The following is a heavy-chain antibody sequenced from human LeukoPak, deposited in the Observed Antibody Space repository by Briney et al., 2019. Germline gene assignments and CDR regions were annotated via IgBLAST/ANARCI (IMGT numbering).Heavy chain of an antibody. CDR1: GFTFSTYS. CDR3: TRRVDATRWYDP. CDR2: INGDGSTT. V-gene: IGHV3-74*01. Sequence: GGSLRLSCAASGFTFSTYSMHWVRHAPGEGLVWVSRINGDGSTTNYADSVKGRFTISRDNAKNTLYLQMNSLRAEDTAVYYCTRRVDATRWYDPWGQGTLVTVS. D-gene: IGHD2-15*01. J-gene: IGHJ5*02.